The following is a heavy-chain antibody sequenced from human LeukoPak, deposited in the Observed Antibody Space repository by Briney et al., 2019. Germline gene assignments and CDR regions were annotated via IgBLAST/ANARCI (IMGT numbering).Heavy chain of an antibody. CDR2: ISPDSNYK. CDR1: GFTFSTYS. Sequence: GGSLRLSCAASGFTFSTYSMNWLRLAPGKGLEWVSSISPDSNYKYYVDSVKGRFTISRDNAKNSLYLQMNSLRADDTAVYYCARDREWEVFDYWGQGTLVTVSS. J-gene: IGHJ4*02. CDR3: ARDREWEVFDY. V-gene: IGHV3-21*01. D-gene: IGHD1-26*01.